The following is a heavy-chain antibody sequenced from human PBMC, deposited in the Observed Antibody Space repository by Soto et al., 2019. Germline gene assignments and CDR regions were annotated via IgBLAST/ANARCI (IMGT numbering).Heavy chain of an antibody. J-gene: IGHJ3*02. V-gene: IGHV1-3*01. Sequence: GASVKVSCKASGYTFTSYAMNWVRQAPGQRLEWMGWINAGNGNTKYSQKFQGRVTITRDTSASTAYMELSSPRSEDTAVYYCASVIAVSQDAFDIWGQGTMVTVSS. CDR3: ASVIAVSQDAFDI. D-gene: IGHD6-19*01. CDR2: INAGNGNT. CDR1: GYTFTSYA.